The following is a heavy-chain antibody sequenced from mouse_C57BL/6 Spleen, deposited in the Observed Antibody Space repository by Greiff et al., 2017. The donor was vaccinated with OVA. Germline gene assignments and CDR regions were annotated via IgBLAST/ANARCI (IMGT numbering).Heavy chain of an antibody. Sequence: DVQLVESGGGLVKPGGSLKLSCAASGFTFSSYAMSWVRQTPEKRLEWVATISDGGSYTYYPDNVKGRFTISRDNAKNNLYLQMSHLKSEDTAMYYCAREYYGSSYGYFDGWGTGTTVTVSS. CDR2: ISDGGSYT. V-gene: IGHV5-4*01. D-gene: IGHD1-1*01. J-gene: IGHJ1*03. CDR3: AREYYGSSYGYFDG. CDR1: GFTFSSYA.